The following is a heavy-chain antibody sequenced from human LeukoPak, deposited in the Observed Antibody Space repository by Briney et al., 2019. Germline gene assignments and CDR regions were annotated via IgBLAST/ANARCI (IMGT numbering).Heavy chain of an antibody. J-gene: IGHJ4*02. D-gene: IGHD6-13*01. CDR3: ARVLAAAGPPGGYDY. CDR1: GFTFTNYD. V-gene: IGHV3-21*01. Sequence: GGSLRLSCVASGFTFTNYDINWVRQVPGKGLEWVSSISSSGSFLHYADSVKGRFTISRGNAKNSLYLQMNSLRAEDTAVYYCARVLAAAGPPGGYDYWGQGTLVTVSS. CDR2: ISSSGSFL.